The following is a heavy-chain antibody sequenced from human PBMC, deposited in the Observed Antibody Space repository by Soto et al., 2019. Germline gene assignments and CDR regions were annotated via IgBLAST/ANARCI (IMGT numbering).Heavy chain of an antibody. Sequence: SETLSLTCLVSGGSISSTTYYWGWIRQPPGKGLEWIGVIYYTGSAYYSPSLKSRVTMSVDTSKNQFSLKLSSVTAADTAVYYCVRPLGGSSYYFEYWGQGTLVTVSS. CDR2: IYYTGSA. D-gene: IGHD3-10*01. CDR3: VRPLGGSSYYFEY. CDR1: GGSISSTTYY. V-gene: IGHV4-39*01. J-gene: IGHJ4*02.